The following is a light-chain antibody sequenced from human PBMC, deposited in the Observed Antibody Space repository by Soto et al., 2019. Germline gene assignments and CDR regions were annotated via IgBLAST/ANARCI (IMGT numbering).Light chain of an antibody. J-gene: IGLJ3*02. CDR2: EGS. CDR1: SSDVGSYNL. Sequence: QSALTQPASVSGSSGQSITISCTGTSSDVGSYNLVSWYQQHPGKAPKLMIYEGSKRPSGVSNRFSGSKSGNTASLTISGLQAEDEADYYCCSYAGSNTWVFGGGTQLTVL. V-gene: IGLV2-23*01. CDR3: CSYAGSNTWV.